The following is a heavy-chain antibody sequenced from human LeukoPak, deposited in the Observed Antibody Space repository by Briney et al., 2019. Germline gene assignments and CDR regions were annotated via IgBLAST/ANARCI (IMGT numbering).Heavy chain of an antibody. CDR1: GFTFDEYT. D-gene: IGHD3-10*01. J-gene: IGHJ4*02. CDR2: ITWNSGRV. CDR3: ANGESYYYASGGGF. Sequence: GGSLRLSCVASGFTFDEYTMHWVRQAPGKGLEWVSGITWNSGRVDYADSVQGRFTISRDNAKNSLYLQMNNLRAEDTAFYYCANGESYYYASGGGFWGQGTLVAVSS. V-gene: IGHV3-9*01.